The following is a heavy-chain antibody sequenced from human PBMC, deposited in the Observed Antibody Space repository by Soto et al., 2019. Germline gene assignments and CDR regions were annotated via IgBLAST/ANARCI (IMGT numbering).Heavy chain of an antibody. CDR1: GFTFSSYA. Sequence: EVQLLESGGGLVQPGGSLRLSCAASGFTFSSYAMSWVRQAPGKGLEWVSGISGSGDSTYYADSVKGRFTVSRDNSKNGLYLQMNSLRAEDTAVYYCAKEAIFGVVIRVGWFDPWGQGTLVTVSS. V-gene: IGHV3-23*01. D-gene: IGHD3-3*01. CDR3: AKEAIFGVVIRVGWFDP. J-gene: IGHJ5*02. CDR2: ISGSGDST.